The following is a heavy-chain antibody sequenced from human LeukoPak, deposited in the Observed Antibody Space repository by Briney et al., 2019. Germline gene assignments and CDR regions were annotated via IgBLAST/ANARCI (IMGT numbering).Heavy chain of an antibody. J-gene: IGHJ4*02. D-gene: IGHD6-13*01. CDR3: ARNCIAAAGTEVFDY. Sequence: GGSLRLSCAASGFTFSSYAMSWVRQAPGKWLEWVSAISGSGGSTYYADSVKGRCTISRDNSKNTLYLQMNSLRAEDTAVYYCARNCIAAAGTEVFDYWGQGTLVTVSS. V-gene: IGHV3-23*01. CDR2: ISGSGGST. CDR1: GFTFSSYA.